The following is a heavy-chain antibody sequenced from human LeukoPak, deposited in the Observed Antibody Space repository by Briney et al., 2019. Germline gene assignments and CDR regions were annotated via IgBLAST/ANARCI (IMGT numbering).Heavy chain of an antibody. CDR1: GGSISSGGYY. D-gene: IGHD3-3*02. J-gene: IGHJ4*02. CDR3: ARELVDSISPYFDY. Sequence: KTSETLSLTCTVSGGSISSGGYYWSWIRQHPWMGMEWIGYIYYSGSTYYNPSLKSRVTISVDTSKNQFSLKLSSVTAADTAVYYCARELVDSISPYFDYWGQGTLVTVSS. V-gene: IGHV4-31*03. CDR2: IYYSGST.